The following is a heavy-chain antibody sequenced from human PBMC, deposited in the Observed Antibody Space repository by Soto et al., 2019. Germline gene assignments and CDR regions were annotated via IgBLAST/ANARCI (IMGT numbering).Heavy chain of an antibody. D-gene: IGHD6-19*01. CDR3: AETSGWYGVGDY. J-gene: IGHJ4*02. CDR2: IIPIFGTA. V-gene: IGHV1-69*13. Sequence: QVQLVQSGAEVKKPGASVKVSCKASGYTFTSYGISWVRQAPGQGLEWMGGIIPIFGTANYAQKFQGRVTITADESTSTAYMELSSLRSEDTAVYYCAETSGWYGVGDYWGQGTLVTVSS. CDR1: GYTFTSYG.